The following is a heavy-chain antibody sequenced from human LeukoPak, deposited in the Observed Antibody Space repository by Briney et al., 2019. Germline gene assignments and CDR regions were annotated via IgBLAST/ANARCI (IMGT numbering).Heavy chain of an antibody. V-gene: IGHV3-64*01. CDR1: GFTFSSYA. J-gene: IGHJ4*02. CDR3: AREGTPGTYDY. CDR2: ISSNGGST. Sequence: GGSLRLSCAASGFTFSSYAMHWVRQAPGKGLEYVSAISSNGGSTYYANSVKGRFTISRDNSKNTLYLQMGSLTAEDMAVYYCAREGTPGTYDYWGQGTLVTVSS. D-gene: IGHD6-13*01.